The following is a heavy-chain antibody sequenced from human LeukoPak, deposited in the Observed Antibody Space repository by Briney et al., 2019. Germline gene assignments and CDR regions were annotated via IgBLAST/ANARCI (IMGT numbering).Heavy chain of an antibody. J-gene: IGHJ1*01. CDR2: VIHSGKT. D-gene: IGHD6-13*01. V-gene: IGHV4-61*01. CDR1: GGSISSGSYY. Sequence: SETLSLTCTVSGGSISSGSYYWTWIRQPPGKGLEWIGEVIHSGKTNYNPSLKSRVTISVDTSKNQFSLRLTSVTAADTAVYYCTRGVYYQYWDQGALVTVSA. CDR3: TRGVYYQY.